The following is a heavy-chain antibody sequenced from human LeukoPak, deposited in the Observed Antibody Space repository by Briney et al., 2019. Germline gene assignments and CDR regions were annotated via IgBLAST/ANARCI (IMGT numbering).Heavy chain of an antibody. Sequence: ASVKVSCTASGYTFTISTINWVRHAPVQRLEWVWWICTYTANPTYSHAFTERCVFSFDTSVNTPYLQITSLKTDDTAVYYSRRDRGRYLRIDFWGQGTLVTVSS. CDR3: RRDRGRYLRIDF. CDR1: GYTFTIST. V-gene: IGHV7-4-1*02. D-gene: IGHD1-26*01. CDR2: ICTYTANP. J-gene: IGHJ4*02.